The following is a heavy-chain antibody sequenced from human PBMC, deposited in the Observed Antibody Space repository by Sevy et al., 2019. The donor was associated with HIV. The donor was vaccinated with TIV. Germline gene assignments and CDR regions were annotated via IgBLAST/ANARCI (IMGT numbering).Heavy chain of an antibody. D-gene: IGHD2-8*01. J-gene: IGHJ4*02. Sequence: GGSLRLSCAASGFTFAKYSMSWVRQAPGKGLEWVSTFSFGCGRINYADSVKGRFTISRDDSKYTLFLQMNSLRAEDTATDFCAREGCTQPHDYWGQGTLVTVSS. CDR2: FSFGCGRI. CDR3: AREGCTQPHDY. V-gene: IGHV3-23*01. CDR1: GFTFAKYS.